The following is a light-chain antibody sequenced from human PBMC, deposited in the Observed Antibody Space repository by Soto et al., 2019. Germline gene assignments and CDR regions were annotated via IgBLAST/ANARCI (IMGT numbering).Light chain of an antibody. J-gene: IGKJ3*01. CDR2: DAS. CDR3: QQYNNWRYT. Sequence: EMVLTQSPATLSLSPGERATLSCRASQSVSTKLAAYQQKHGEAPSLLIYDASTRATGIPARFSGSVSGTEFTLTISSLQSEDFAVYYCQQYNNWRYTFGPGTRVDIK. CDR1: QSVSTK. V-gene: IGKV3D-15*01.